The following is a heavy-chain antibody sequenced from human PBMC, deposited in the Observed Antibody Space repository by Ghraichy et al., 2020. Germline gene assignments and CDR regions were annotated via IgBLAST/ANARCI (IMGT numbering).Heavy chain of an antibody. Sequence: GGSLRLSCAASGFTFSSHWMSWVRQAPGKGLEWVANINRDGNDKYYMGSVRGRFTISRDNAKNSLYLQMNSLRAEDTAVYHCATNSAWNYGYRGQGTLVTVSS. CDR3: ATNSAWNYGY. CDR1: GFTFSSHW. CDR2: INRDGNDK. D-gene: IGHD1-7*01. J-gene: IGHJ4*02. V-gene: IGHV3-7*01.